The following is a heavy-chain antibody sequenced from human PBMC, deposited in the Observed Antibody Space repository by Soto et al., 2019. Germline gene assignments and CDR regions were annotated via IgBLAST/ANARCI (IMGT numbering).Heavy chain of an antibody. CDR1: GFTLSSYA. Sequence: GGSLRLFSAASGFTLSSYAMSWVRQAREKGLEWVSGFNGSGGRTYYPDSVKGRFTTSGDNARNTLYLQRNSLTAEDTGVYYWEKAHYMGAAVDSIAYCRHGTLVTVSS. CDR3: EKAHYMGAAVDSIAY. CDR2: FNGSGGRT. D-gene: IGHD3-3*02. V-gene: IGHV3-23*01. J-gene: IGHJ4*01.